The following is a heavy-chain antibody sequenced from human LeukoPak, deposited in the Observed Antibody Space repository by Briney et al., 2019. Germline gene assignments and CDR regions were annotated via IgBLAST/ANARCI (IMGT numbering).Heavy chain of an antibody. V-gene: IGHV3-30-3*01. CDR2: ISYDGSNK. CDR1: GFTFSSYA. CDR3: ARGLMVYAMGYYYYGMDV. J-gene: IGHJ6*02. Sequence: GGSLRLSCAASGFTFSSYAMHWVRQAPGKGLEWVAVISYDGSNKYYADSVKGRFTISRDNSKNTLYLQMNSLRAEDTAVYYCARGLMVYAMGYYYYGMDVWGQGTTVTVSS. D-gene: IGHD2-8*01.